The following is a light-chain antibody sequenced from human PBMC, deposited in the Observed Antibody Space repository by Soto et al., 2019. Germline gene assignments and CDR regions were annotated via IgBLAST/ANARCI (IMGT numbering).Light chain of an antibody. CDR3: HQYNDWPRT. Sequence: EIVFTQSPATLSLSPGERATLSCRASQSVSSSYLAWYQQKNGQAPRILIYGASSRATGIPARFSGSGSGTEFTLTISSLQSEDFEVYYCHQYNDWPRTFGQGTKVDI. J-gene: IGKJ1*01. V-gene: IGKV3-15*01. CDR1: QSVSSSY. CDR2: GAS.